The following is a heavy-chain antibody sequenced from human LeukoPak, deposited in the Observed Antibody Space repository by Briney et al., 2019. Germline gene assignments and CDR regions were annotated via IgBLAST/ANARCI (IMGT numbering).Heavy chain of an antibody. CDR3: AKDGPYGDSEYYYGMDV. Sequence: GGSLRLSCAASGFTFNTYWMAWVRQAPGRGLEWVANVRQDGGEGHYVDSVKGRFTVSRDNAENSLYLQMNSLRAEDTALYYCAKDGPYGDSEYYYGMDVWGQGTLVTVSS. V-gene: IGHV3-7*03. J-gene: IGHJ6*02. D-gene: IGHD4-17*01. CDR1: GFTFNTYW. CDR2: VRQDGGEG.